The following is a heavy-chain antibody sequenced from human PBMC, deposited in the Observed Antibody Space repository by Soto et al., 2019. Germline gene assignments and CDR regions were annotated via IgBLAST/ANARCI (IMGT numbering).Heavy chain of an antibody. CDR2: IYYSGST. CDR1: RGSISSSSYY. CDR3: ARNRALQRSFGY. Sequence: SETLSLTSTVSRGSISSSSYYWGWIRQPPGKGLEWIGSIYYSGSTYYNPSLKSRVTISVDTSKNQFSLKLSSVTAADTAVYYFARNRALQRSFGYWGQGTLVTVSS. D-gene: IGHD6-25*01. V-gene: IGHV4-39*01. J-gene: IGHJ4*02.